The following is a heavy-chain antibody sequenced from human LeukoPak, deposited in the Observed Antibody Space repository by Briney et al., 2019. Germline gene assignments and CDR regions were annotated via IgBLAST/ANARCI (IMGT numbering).Heavy chain of an antibody. V-gene: IGHV4-34*01. J-gene: IGHJ4*02. CDR1: GGSFSGYY. D-gene: IGHD3-22*01. Sequence: NPSETLSLTCAVYGGSFSGYYWSWIRQPPGKGLEWIGEINRSGSTNYNPSLQSRVTISVDTSKNQFSLKLSSVTAADTAVYYCARGRGVTMTLFDYWGQGTLVTVSS. CDR3: ARGRGVTMTLFDY. CDR2: INRSGST.